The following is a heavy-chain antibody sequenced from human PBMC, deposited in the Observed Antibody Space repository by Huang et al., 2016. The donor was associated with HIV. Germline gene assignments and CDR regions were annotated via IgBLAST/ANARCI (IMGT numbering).Heavy chain of an antibody. CDR3: ARLIGSPSFYYGLDV. V-gene: IGHV5-51*01. CDR1: GYRFRSNW. CDR2: IYPGDSDT. D-gene: IGHD3-10*01. Sequence: EVQLVQSGAEVKKPGESLKIPCKGSGYRFRSNWIGWVRQMPGKGLEWMGIIYPGDSDTRYSPSCQGQVTISADKSINTAYLQWSSLKASDTAMYYCARLIGSPSFYYGLDVWGQGTTVTVSS. J-gene: IGHJ6*02.